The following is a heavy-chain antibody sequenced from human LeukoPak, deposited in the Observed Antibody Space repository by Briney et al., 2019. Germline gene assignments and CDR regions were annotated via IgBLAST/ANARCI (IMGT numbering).Heavy chain of an antibody. J-gene: IGHJ6*02. V-gene: IGHV3-30-3*01. CDR3: ANPYYYDSSGYYYNYYYYYGMDV. CDR1: GFTFSSYA. D-gene: IGHD3-22*01. Sequence: TGGSLRLSCAASGFTFSSYAMHWVRQAPGKGLEWVAVISYDGSNKYYADSVKGRFTISRDNSKNTLYLQMNSLRAEDTAVYYCANPYYYDSSGYYYNYYYYYGMDVWGQGTTVTVSS. CDR2: ISYDGSNK.